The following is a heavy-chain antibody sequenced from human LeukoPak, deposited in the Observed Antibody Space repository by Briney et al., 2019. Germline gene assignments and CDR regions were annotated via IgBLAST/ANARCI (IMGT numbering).Heavy chain of an antibody. CDR2: MNPDTGGT. Sequence: GASAKVSCKTSGYTSTAFHIHWVRQAPGQGLEWMGWMNPDTGGTNSAQKFQGRVTMTRDTSIRTAYMELSRLTSDDTAVYYCARDTPGYSSEFDFWGQGTLVTVSS. V-gene: IGHV1-2*02. D-gene: IGHD6-19*01. CDR1: GYTSTAFH. CDR3: ARDTPGYSSEFDF. J-gene: IGHJ4*02.